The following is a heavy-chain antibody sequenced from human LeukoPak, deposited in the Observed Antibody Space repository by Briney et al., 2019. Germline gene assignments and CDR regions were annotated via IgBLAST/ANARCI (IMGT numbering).Heavy chain of an antibody. D-gene: IGHD3-22*01. V-gene: IGHV3-30*04. CDR3: ARGLDVFDSSGYYSYADL. Sequence: GGSLRLSCAASGFTFSSSALHWVRQAAGKGLEGVAVTSYDGSSKFYADSVKGRFTISRDNSNNTLSLQMNNVRTEDTAMYFCARGLDVFDSSGYYSYADLWGQGTLVTVSS. J-gene: IGHJ5*02. CDR1: GFTFSSSA. CDR2: TSYDGSSK.